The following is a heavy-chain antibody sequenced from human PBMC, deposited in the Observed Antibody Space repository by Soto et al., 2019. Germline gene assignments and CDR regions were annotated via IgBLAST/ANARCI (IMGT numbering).Heavy chain of an antibody. CDR3: XRWFTYGNFDYFDY. J-gene: IGHJ4*02. D-gene: IGHD3-10*01. CDR2: INSGGGTT. Sequence: PGGSLRLSCAASGFTFSSYWMHWFRQAPGKGLMWVSRINSGGGTTTYADSVKGRFTISRDNAKNTLYLQMNGLRAEDTAVYYCXRWFTYGNFDYFDYWGQGTQVTVSS. CDR1: GFTFSSYW. V-gene: IGHV3-74*01.